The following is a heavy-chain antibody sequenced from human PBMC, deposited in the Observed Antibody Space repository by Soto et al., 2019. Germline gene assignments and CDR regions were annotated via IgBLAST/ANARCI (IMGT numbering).Heavy chain of an antibody. CDR2: ISSSGSTI. Sequence: PGGSLRLSCAASGFTFSSYEMNWVRQAPGKGLEWVSYISSSGSTIYYADSVKGRFTISRDNAKNSLYLQMNSLRAEDTAVYYCARHPPYYDFWSGYYYYYYGMDVWGQGTTVTVSS. CDR1: GFTFSSYE. D-gene: IGHD3-3*01. J-gene: IGHJ6*02. V-gene: IGHV3-48*03. CDR3: ARHPPYYDFWSGYYYYYYGMDV.